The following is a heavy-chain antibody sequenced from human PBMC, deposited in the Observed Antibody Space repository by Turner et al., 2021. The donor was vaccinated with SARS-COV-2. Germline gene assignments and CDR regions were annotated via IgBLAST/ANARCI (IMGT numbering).Heavy chain of an antibody. CDR2: ISPNSGGT. V-gene: IGHV1-2*04. Sequence: QVQLVQSGAELTKPGTSVMVPCTTSGYTFTDYSLHWVRQAPGQDRVWVVWISPNSGGTHYARKFQGWVTMTRETSVRVVYLELSSLKSDDTAVYYCARVAFDISPDAFDIWGQGTMVTVSS. J-gene: IGHJ3*02. CDR3: ARVAFDISPDAFDI. CDR1: GYTFTDYS. D-gene: IGHD3-22*01.